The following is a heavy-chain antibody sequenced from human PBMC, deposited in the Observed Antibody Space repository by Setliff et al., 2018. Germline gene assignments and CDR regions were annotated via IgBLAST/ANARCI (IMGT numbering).Heavy chain of an antibody. D-gene: IGHD2-15*01. CDR3: VRDRYGRNSDGSGVYNWFDS. J-gene: IGHJ5*01. CDR2: VYGTGST. CDR1: GASISSGSHY. Sequence: SETLSLTCNVSGASISSGSHYWSWIRQSAGEKPTWIGHVYGTGSTNYNPSFESRVSISVDKSNNQFSLKMTSATAADTAMYYCVRDRYGRNSDGSGVYNWFDSWGQGILVTVSS. V-gene: IGHV4-61*09.